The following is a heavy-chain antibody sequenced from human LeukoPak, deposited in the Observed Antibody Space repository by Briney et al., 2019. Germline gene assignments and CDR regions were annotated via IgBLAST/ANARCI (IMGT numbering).Heavy chain of an antibody. CDR2: TNRDGSST. J-gene: IGHJ4*02. Sequence: GGSLRLSCAASGFAFSSYWMHWVRQAPGKGPVWVARTNRDGSSTAYADSVKGRFTISKDNAKNTLYLLMNSLRAEDTAVYYCARDSVEWYIFDYWGQGTLVTVSS. V-gene: IGHV3-74*01. CDR3: ARDSVEWYIFDY. D-gene: IGHD3-3*01. CDR1: GFAFSSYW.